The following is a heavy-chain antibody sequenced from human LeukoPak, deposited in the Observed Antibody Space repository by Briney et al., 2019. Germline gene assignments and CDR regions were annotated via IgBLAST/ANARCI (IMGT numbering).Heavy chain of an antibody. D-gene: IGHD3-16*01. CDR1: GFTFSSYG. Sequence: GGSLRLSCAVSGFTFSSYGMNWVRQAPGKGLEWVSGISPSGGITYYTDSVKGRFTISRDNSKNTVSLQMNSLRGDDTAVYYCAKDDAWGRYKDWGQGTLVTVSS. CDR3: AKDDAWGRYKD. CDR2: ISPSGGIT. J-gene: IGHJ1*01. V-gene: IGHV3-23*01.